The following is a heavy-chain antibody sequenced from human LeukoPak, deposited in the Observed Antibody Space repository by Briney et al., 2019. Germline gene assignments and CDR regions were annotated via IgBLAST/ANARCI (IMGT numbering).Heavy chain of an antibody. V-gene: IGHV3-49*04. D-gene: IGHD3-16*02. CDR2: IRSKTYGGTT. Sequence: LRLSCTASGFSFGDYAMSWVRQAPGKGLGWVGFIRSKTYGGTTEYAASVKGRFTISRDDAESIAHLQMNSLKTEDTAVYYCTRYYDYVWGSYRYIDYWGQGTLVTVSS. J-gene: IGHJ4*02. CDR1: GFSFGDYA. CDR3: TRYYDYVWGSYRYIDY.